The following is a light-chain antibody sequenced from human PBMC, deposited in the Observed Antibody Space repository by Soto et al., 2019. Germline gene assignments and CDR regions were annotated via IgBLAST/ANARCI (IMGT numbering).Light chain of an antibody. Sequence: QSVLTQPASVSGSPGQSITISCTGTSSDVGSYNLVSWYQQHPGKAPKLMIYEVSKRPSGVSNRFSGSKSGKTASLTISGLHAEDEAYYYCCSYAGSSTYVFGTGTKLTVL. CDR3: CSYAGSSTYV. CDR1: SSDVGSYNL. CDR2: EVS. V-gene: IGLV2-23*02. J-gene: IGLJ1*01.